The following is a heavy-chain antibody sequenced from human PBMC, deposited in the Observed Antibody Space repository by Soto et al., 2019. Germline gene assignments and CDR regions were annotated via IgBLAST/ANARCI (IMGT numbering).Heavy chain of an antibody. J-gene: IGHJ4*02. Sequence: QVQLQESGPGLVKPSETLSLTCTVSGGSISSYYWSWIRQPPGKGLEWIGYIYYSGSTNYNPSLKSRVTISVDTSKNQFSLKLSSVTAADTAVYYCARVLAVAQIPLYYFDYWGQGTLVTVSS. D-gene: IGHD6-19*01. CDR1: GGSISSYY. CDR2: IYYSGST. V-gene: IGHV4-59*01. CDR3: ARVLAVAQIPLYYFDY.